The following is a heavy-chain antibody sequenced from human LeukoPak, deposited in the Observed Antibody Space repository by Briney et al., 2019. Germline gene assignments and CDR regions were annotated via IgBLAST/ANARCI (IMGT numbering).Heavy chain of an antibody. CDR3: ARGGMGANSQEYFYYGMDV. D-gene: IGHD2-8*01. CDR2: ISRTSSYI. CDR1: GFSFSTYS. J-gene: IGHJ6*02. Sequence: PGGSLRLSCAAAGFSFSTYSMSWVRQTPGKGLEWVSSISRTSSYIYYADSVKGRFTLSRDNGKNSLYLQMNSLRAEDTAVYYCARGGMGANSQEYFYYGMDVWGRGTTVTVSS. V-gene: IGHV3-21*01.